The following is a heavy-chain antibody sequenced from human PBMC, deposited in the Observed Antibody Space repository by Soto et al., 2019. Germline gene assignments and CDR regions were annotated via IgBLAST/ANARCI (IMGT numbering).Heavy chain of an antibody. Sequence: QVQLVQSGAEVKKPGSSVKVSCKASGGTFSSYTISWVRQAPGQGLEWMGRIIPILGIANYAQKFQGRVTITADKSTSTACMELSSLRSEDTAVYYCARDDELAYCGGDCYSWGQGTLVTVSS. CDR1: GGTFSSYT. CDR2: IIPILGIA. D-gene: IGHD2-21*02. CDR3: ARDDELAYCGGDCYS. V-gene: IGHV1-69*02. J-gene: IGHJ4*02.